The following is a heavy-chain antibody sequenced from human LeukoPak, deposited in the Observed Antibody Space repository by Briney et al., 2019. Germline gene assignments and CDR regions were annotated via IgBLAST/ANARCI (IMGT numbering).Heavy chain of an antibody. Sequence: ASVKVSCKASGFTFPSYYLHWVRQAPGQGLEWMGIINPSGGYTTYAQKFQGRVTMTRDTSTSTFYMEVSSLRSEDTAVYYCARAVDTLQEPPDYWGQGTLVTVSS. CDR3: ARAVDTLQEPPDY. J-gene: IGHJ4*02. CDR2: INPSGGYT. V-gene: IGHV1-46*01. CDR1: GFTFPSYY. D-gene: IGHD5-18*01.